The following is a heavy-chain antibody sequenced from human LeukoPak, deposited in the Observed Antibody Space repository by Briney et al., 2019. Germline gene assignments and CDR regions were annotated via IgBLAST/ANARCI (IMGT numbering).Heavy chain of an antibody. Sequence: ASVKVSCKASGYTFTNYAMHWVRQAPGQRLEWMGWINAGNGNTQYAQEFQGRVTITRDTSASTAYMEVRSLRSEDMAVYYCTRGETPGSYYRSWGQGTLVTASS. CDR1: GYTFTNYA. CDR2: INAGNGNT. V-gene: IGHV1-3*03. CDR3: TRGETPGSYYRS. D-gene: IGHD3-10*01. J-gene: IGHJ5*02.